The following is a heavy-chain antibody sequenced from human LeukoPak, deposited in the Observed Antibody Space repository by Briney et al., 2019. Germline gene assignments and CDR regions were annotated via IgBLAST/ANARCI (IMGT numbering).Heavy chain of an antibody. Sequence: ASVKVSCKASGYIFTGYYMHWVRQAPGQGLEWVGWINPNSGGTNYAQKFQGRVTMTRDTSISTAYMELSRLRSDDTAVYYCARAPLGYCSSTSCSLFDYWGQGPLVPVSS. D-gene: IGHD2-2*01. V-gene: IGHV1-2*02. CDR1: GYIFTGYY. CDR3: ARAPLGYCSSTSCSLFDY. CDR2: INPNSGGT. J-gene: IGHJ4*02.